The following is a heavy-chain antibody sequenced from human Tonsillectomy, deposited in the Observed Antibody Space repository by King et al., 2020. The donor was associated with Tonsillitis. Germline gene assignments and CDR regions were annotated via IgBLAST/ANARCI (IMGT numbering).Heavy chain of an antibody. D-gene: IGHD5/OR15-5a*01. J-gene: IGHJ5*02. CDR1: GYTFTNYY. Sequence: QLVQSGTEVKKPGASVKVSCKASGYTFTNYYMHWVRQAPGQGLEWIGIINPSDGDTSYAQKFQGRVTMTRDTSTSTVYMELGSLRSEDTAMYYCAKIGGNLRDGYPSWLDPWGQGTLVTVSS. CDR3: AKIGGNLRDGYPSWLDP. V-gene: IGHV1-46*01. CDR2: INPSDGDT.